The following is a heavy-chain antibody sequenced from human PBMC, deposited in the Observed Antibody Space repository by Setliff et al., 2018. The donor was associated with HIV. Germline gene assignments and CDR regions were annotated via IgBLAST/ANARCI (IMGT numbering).Heavy chain of an antibody. Sequence: SETLSLTCTVSGGSVGSYHWTWILQPPGKGLEWIGYLYYSGSTYYNPSLKSRVTISIDTSKKQLSLKLNSVTAADTAVYYCARAMGANWSYYYYMDVWGKGTTVTVSS. CDR3: ARAMGANWSYYYYMDV. D-gene: IGHD1-26*01. V-gene: IGHV4-59*02. CDR2: LYYSGST. CDR1: GGSVGSYH. J-gene: IGHJ6*03.